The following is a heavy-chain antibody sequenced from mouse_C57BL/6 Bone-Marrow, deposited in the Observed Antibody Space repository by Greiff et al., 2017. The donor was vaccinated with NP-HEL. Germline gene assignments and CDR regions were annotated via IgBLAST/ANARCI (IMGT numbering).Heavy chain of an antibody. CDR3: ASPYYYGSSFGYFDV. D-gene: IGHD1-1*01. V-gene: IGHV1-4*01. CDR1: CYTFTSST. Sequence: QVQLQQSGAELARPGASVKMSCKASCYTFTSSTMAWVNQTPGPGLELIGYINPCRGFTNTNPKFKDKATLTADKSSSTAYMQLNSLTSEDTSVYYCASPYYYGSSFGYFDVWGTGTTVTVSS. CDR2: INPCRGFT. J-gene: IGHJ1*03.